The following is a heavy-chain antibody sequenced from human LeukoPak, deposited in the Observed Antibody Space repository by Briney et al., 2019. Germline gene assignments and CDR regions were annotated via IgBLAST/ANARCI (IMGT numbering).Heavy chain of an antibody. V-gene: IGHV1-2*06. CDR2: INPNSGGT. J-gene: IGHJ6*03. D-gene: IGHD2-2*01. CDR1: GYTLTAYY. Sequence: ASVKVSCKASGYTLTAYYIYWVRQAPGQGLEWMGRINPNSGGTNYAQKFQGRVTMTRDTSISTAYMELSRLRSDDTAVYYCARVVPAAMRNNYYYYMDVWGKGTTVTVSS. CDR3: ARVVPAAMRNNYYYYMDV.